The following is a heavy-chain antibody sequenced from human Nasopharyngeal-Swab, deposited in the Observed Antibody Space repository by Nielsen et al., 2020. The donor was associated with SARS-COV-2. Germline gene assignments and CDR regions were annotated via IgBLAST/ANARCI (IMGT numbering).Heavy chain of an antibody. CDR3: ARRGYDYVWGSYRPESWFDP. CDR2: IYPGDSDT. D-gene: IGHD3-16*02. Sequence: GESLKIPCKGSGYSFTSYWIGWVRQMPGKGLEWMGIIYPGDSDTRYSPSFQGQVTISADKSISTAYLQWSSLKASDTAMYYCARRGYDYVWGSYRPESWFDPWGQGTLVTVSS. J-gene: IGHJ5*02. V-gene: IGHV5-51*01. CDR1: GYSFTSYW.